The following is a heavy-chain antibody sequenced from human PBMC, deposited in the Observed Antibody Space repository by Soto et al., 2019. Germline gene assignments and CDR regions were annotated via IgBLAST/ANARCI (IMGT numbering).Heavy chain of an antibody. Sequence: GGSLRLSCAASGFTLTNYAMSWVRQAPGKGLEWVSSITGVGGSTYYADSVKGRFTISRDNSKNTLYLQMSSLRAEDTAIYYCTKNWGGPHYYFAMDVWGQGTTATVSS. CDR1: GFTLTNYA. D-gene: IGHD7-27*01. CDR2: ITGVGGST. J-gene: IGHJ6*02. CDR3: TKNWGGPHYYFAMDV. V-gene: IGHV3-23*01.